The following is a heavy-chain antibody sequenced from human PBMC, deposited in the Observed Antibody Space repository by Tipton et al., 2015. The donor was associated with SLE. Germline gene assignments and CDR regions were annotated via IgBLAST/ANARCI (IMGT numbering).Heavy chain of an antibody. CDR3: ARGYFYYYYAMDV. CDR2: VYYDGIT. CDR1: GVSIASTSYY. J-gene: IGHJ6*02. Sequence: TLSLTCTVSGVSIASTSYYWGWVRQPPGKGLEWIGSVYYDGITYYNPSLKSRLTMSLDTSKNQFSLRLSSVTAADTAVYYCARGYFYYYYAMDVWGQGTTVTVS. V-gene: IGHV4-39*07.